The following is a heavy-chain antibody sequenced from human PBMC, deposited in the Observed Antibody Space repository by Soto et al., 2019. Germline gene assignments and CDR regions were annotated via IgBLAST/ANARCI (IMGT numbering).Heavy chain of an antibody. V-gene: IGHV4-59*08. Sequence: PSETLSLTCTVSGGSISSYYWSWIRQPPGKGLEWIGYIYYSGSTNYNPSLKSRVTISVDTSKNHFSLKLSSVTAADTAVYYCARSQVRYSSGWYFDYWGQGTLVTVSS. D-gene: IGHD6-19*01. CDR2: IYYSGST. J-gene: IGHJ4*02. CDR1: GGSISSYY. CDR3: ARSQVRYSSGWYFDY.